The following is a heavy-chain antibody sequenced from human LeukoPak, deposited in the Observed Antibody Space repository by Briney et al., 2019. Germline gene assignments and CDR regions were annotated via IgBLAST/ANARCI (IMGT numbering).Heavy chain of an antibody. Sequence: GGSLRLSCAASGFTFSNYVMGWVRRPPEEGLQWVSVISGSGITTYYARSVKGRFTISRDNSKNTLYLQMNNLRAEDTAIYYCAKTGLYSSSSRGYFDYWGQGTLVTVSS. CDR3: AKTGLYSSSSRGYFDY. J-gene: IGHJ4*02. CDR2: ISGSGITT. V-gene: IGHV3-23*01. CDR1: GFTFSNYV. D-gene: IGHD6-6*01.